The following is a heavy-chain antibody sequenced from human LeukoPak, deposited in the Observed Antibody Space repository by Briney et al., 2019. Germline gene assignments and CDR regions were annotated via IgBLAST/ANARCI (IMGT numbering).Heavy chain of an antibody. CDR2: ISSSGGST. CDR3: AKDSGQLGVREVFDV. D-gene: IGHD7-27*01. V-gene: IGHV3-23*01. Sequence: GGSLRLSCAASGFTFSSHAMSWVRQAPGKGLEWVSAISSSGGSTYYADSVRGRFTISRENSKNTVYLQMNSLGDEDTAVYHCAKDSGQLGVREVFDVWGQGEMVTVSS. J-gene: IGHJ3*01. CDR1: GFTFSSHA.